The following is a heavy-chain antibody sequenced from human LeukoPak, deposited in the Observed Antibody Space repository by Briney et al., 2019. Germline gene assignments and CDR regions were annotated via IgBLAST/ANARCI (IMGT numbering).Heavy chain of an antibody. CDR2: IYYSGST. J-gene: IGHJ4*02. D-gene: IGHD4-17*01. Sequence: SETLSLTCTVSGGSVSNYYWSWIRQPPGKGLEWIGNIYYSGSTNYNPSLKSRVTISLDTSKNQFSLNLISVTAADTAVYYCASKQGGYGDYVVYWGRGTLVTVSS. CDR1: GGSVSNYY. CDR3: ASKQGGYGDYVVY. V-gene: IGHV4-59*02.